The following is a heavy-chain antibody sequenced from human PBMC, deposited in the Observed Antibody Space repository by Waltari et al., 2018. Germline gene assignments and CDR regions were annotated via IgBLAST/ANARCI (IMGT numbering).Heavy chain of an antibody. D-gene: IGHD3-3*01. CDR3: ARVFGYYYYYMDV. Sequence: QVQLQQWGAGLLKPSETLSLTCDVPGGSLSGSHWTWIRQPPGKGLEWIGEINDSGRTTYNPSLESRVTVSIDTANNQFSLRVRSVTASDTAVYYCARVFGYYYYYMDVWGKGTTVTISS. J-gene: IGHJ6*03. CDR1: GGSLSGSH. V-gene: IGHV4-34*02. CDR2: INDSGRT.